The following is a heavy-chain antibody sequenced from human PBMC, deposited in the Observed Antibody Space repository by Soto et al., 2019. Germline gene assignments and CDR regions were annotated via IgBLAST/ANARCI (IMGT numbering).Heavy chain of an antibody. CDR2: IYYSGPT. CDR1: GGSISSHY. V-gene: IGHV4-59*11. J-gene: IGHJ4*02. D-gene: IGHD3-16*01. Sequence: SETLSLTCTVSGGSISSHYWSWIRQPPGKGLEWIGYIYYSGPTYYNPSLKSRVTISVDTSKNQFSLKLNSVTAADTAVYYCARDRVMLTFGGASEEWGIDSWGQGTLVTVSS. CDR3: ARDRVMLTFGGASEEWGIDS.